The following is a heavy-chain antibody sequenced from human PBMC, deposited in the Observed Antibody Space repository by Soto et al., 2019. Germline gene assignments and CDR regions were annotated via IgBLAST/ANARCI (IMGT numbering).Heavy chain of an antibody. D-gene: IGHD3-3*01. J-gene: IGHJ4*02. V-gene: IGHV4-4*07. Sequence: SETLSLTCTVSGDSISTYYWSWIRQSAGRRLEWIGRIYPGGSTNYIPSLESRVVMSVDTSKNQFSLRLRSVTAADTGVYFCSSGSFGGVSEYWGQGVLVTVSS. CDR2: IYPGGST. CDR3: SSGSFGGVSEY. CDR1: GDSISTYY.